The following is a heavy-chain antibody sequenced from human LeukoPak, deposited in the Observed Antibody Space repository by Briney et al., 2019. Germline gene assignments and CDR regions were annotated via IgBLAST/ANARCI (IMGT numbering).Heavy chain of an antibody. Sequence: PGGSLRLPCAASGFTFSSYWMSWVRQAPGKGLEWVANIKQDGSEKYYVDSVKGRFIISRDNSKNTLYLQMSSLRAEDTAVYYCAKDPHKGGSYYGYFDYWGQGTLVTVSS. CDR3: AKDPHKGGSYYGYFDY. CDR1: GFTFSSYW. CDR2: IKQDGSEK. D-gene: IGHD1-26*01. V-gene: IGHV3-7*03. J-gene: IGHJ4*02.